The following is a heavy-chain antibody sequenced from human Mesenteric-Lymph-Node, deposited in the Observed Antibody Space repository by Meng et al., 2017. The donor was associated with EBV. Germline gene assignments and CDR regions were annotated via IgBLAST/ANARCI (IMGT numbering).Heavy chain of an antibody. CDR3: ATVGDYGDYVGLDN. CDR1: GGSISSGRYY. D-gene: IGHD4-17*01. V-gene: IGHV4-61*01. J-gene: IGHJ4*02. CDR2: IYYSGST. Sequence: QVQLQDAGPGLVKSSETLSLTCSVSGGSISSGRYYWSWIRQPSGKGLEWIGYIYYSGSTNYNPSLKSRVTMSVDTSKNQFSLKLSSVTAADTAVYYCATVGDYGDYVGLDNWGQGTLVTVSS.